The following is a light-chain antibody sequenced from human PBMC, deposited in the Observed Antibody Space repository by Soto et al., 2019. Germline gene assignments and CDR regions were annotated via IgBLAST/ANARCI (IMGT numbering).Light chain of an antibody. CDR2: EAS. CDR1: QFISSW. V-gene: IGKV1-5*01. Sequence: DIQMTQSPSTLSAAVGDRVSVTCRASQFISSWLAWYQQKPGEAPKLLIFEASTLERGVPSRFGGSGFDTEFTLTISSLQPDDFATYYCQQYANYPWTFGQGTKVDIK. CDR3: QQYANYPWT. J-gene: IGKJ1*01.